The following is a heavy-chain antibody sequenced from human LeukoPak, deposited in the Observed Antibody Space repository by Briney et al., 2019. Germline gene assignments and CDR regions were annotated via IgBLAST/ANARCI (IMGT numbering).Heavy chain of an antibody. CDR2: ISYDGSNK. CDR1: GFTFSSYA. J-gene: IGHJ1*01. CDR3: ARYYYDRSGPWRYFQH. V-gene: IGHV3-30-3*01. Sequence: GGPLRLSCAASGFTFSSYAMHWVRQAPGKGLEWVAVISYDGSNKYYADSVKGRFTISRDNSKNTLYLQMNSLRAEDTAVYYCARYYYDRSGPWRYFQHWGQGTLVTVSS. D-gene: IGHD3-22*01.